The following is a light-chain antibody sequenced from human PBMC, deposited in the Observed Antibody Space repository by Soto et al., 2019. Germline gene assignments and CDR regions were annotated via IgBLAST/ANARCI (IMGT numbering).Light chain of an antibody. CDR2: DVS. CDR1: SSDVGGYNY. Sequence: QSALTQPASVSGSPGQSITISCTGTSSDVGGYNYVSWYQQHPGKAPKLVIYDVSNRPSGVSNRFSGSKSGNPASLTISGLQAEDEADYYCNSYTSSSTYVFGPGTKVTVL. CDR3: NSYTSSSTYV. V-gene: IGLV2-14*01. J-gene: IGLJ1*01.